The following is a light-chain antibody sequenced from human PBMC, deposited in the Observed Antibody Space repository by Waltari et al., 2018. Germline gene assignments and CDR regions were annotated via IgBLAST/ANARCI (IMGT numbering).Light chain of an antibody. V-gene: IGKV3-15*01. CDR2: GAS. CDR3: QQYKEWPPWT. Sequence: EIVMTQSPATLSVSPGERATLSCRASQSVGNDLAWYHQAPGQAPRLLIYGASSRATGLPARFSCSGSGTEFTLTITSLQSGDFGIYFCQQYKEWPPWTFGQGTRVDTK. J-gene: IGKJ1*01. CDR1: QSVGND.